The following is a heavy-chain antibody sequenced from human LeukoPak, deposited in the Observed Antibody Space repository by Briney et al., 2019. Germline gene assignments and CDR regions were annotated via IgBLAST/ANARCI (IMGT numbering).Heavy chain of an antibody. CDR2: IYYSGST. J-gene: IGHJ4*02. V-gene: IGHV4-59*08. CDR3: ARQGRRGIVVVRGGHYFDY. Sequence: SETLSLTCTVSGGSISSYYWSWIRQPPGKGLEWIGYIYYSGSTNYNPSLKSRVTISVDTSKNQFSLKLSSVTAADTAVYYCARQGRRGIVVVRGGHYFDYWGQGTLVTVSS. D-gene: IGHD3-22*01. CDR1: GGSISSYY.